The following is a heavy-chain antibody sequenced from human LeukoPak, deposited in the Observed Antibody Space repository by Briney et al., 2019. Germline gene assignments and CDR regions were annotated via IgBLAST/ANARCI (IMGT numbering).Heavy chain of an antibody. V-gene: IGHV4-38-2*02. CDR3: ARDPSSGWYLKGWFDP. CDR2: IYHSGST. Sequence: SETLSLTCTVSGYSISSGYYWGWIRQPPGKGLEWIGSIYHSGSTYYNPSLKSRVTISIDTSKNQFSLKLSSVTAADTAVYYCARDPSSGWYLKGWFDPWGQGTLVTVSS. CDR1: GYSISSGYY. D-gene: IGHD6-19*01. J-gene: IGHJ5*02.